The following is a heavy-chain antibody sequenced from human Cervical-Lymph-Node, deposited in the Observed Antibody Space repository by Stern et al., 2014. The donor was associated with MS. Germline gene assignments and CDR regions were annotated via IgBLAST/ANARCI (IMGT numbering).Heavy chain of an antibody. J-gene: IGHJ4*02. CDR3: ARDLRGPGADH. D-gene: IGHD3-10*01. CDR2: INTNIGFT. Sequence: QMQLVQSGSELKRPGASVKISCKTSGYTFTHYAMNWVRQAPGQGLEWMGWINTNIGFTTYAQGFRGRFVFSLDTSVSTAFLQINDLQIEDTAFYYCARDLRGPGADHWGQGTLITVS. CDR1: GYTFTHYA. V-gene: IGHV7-4-1*02.